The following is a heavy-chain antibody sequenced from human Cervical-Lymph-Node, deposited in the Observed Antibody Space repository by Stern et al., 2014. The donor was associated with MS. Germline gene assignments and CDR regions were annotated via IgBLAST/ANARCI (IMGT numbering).Heavy chain of an antibody. J-gene: IGHJ4*02. CDR3: ARELRGGRSGHY. Sequence: VHLVESGAEVKKPGASVKVSCKTSGYTFINYYMHWVRQAPGQGLEWMGRINPDVGVTDYAQKFQGRVTMTRDTSISTVYMELTRLTSDDTAVYYCARELRGGRSGHYWGQGSLVTVSS. D-gene: IGHD1-26*01. V-gene: IGHV1-2*06. CDR2: INPDVGVT. CDR1: GYTFINYY.